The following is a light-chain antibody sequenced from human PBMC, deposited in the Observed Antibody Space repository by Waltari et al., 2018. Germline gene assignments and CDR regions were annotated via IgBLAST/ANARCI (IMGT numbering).Light chain of an antibody. J-gene: IGLJ2*01. CDR1: SADAGGYNL. V-gene: IGLV2-23*02. Sequence: QSALTQPASVSGSPGQSITITGTGSSADAGGYNLVSWDHHHPGPAPRLLIYEVNERPSGIPSRFSGSKSGNTASLTISGLQIEDEADYYCCSYGGVNTLGVLFGGGSKLTV. CDR3: CSYGGVNTLGVL. CDR2: EVN.